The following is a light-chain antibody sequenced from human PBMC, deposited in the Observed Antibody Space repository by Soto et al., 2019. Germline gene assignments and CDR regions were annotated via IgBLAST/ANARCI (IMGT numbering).Light chain of an antibody. J-gene: IGLJ1*01. V-gene: IGLV2-14*03. Sequence: QSALTQPASVSGSPGQSITISCTGTSSDIRGYNYVSWYQHHPGKAPKLMIFDVSNRPSGVSNRFSGSKSDNTASLTISGLQPEDEADYYCSSYTTSNTRQIVFGTGTKSPS. CDR1: SSDIRGYNY. CDR2: DVS. CDR3: SSYTTSNTRQIV.